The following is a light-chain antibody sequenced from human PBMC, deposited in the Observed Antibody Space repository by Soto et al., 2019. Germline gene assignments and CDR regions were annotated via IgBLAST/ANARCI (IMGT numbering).Light chain of an antibody. V-gene: IGLV2-23*01. CDR1: VGL. J-gene: IGLJ1*01. Sequence: QSALTKPASVSLSPGQSITVSCTAAVGLVSWYQQHPVKVPKLIIYYDTKRPSGVSSRFSGSKSGNTASLTISGLQTEDEADYYCCLYVGGRTYVFGAGTKVTVL. CDR3: CLYVGGRTYV. CDR2: YDT.